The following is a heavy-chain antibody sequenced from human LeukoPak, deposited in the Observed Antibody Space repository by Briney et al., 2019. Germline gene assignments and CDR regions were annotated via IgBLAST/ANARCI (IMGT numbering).Heavy chain of an antibody. CDR1: GFTFSGYA. CDR3: ARAPTPMVRGVIGY. J-gene: IGHJ4*02. Sequence: GGSLRLSCAASGFTFSGYAMSWVRQAPGKGLEWVSAMSGSGGSTYYADSVKGRFTISRDNSKNTLYLQMNSLRAEDTAVYYCARAPTPMVRGVIGYWGQGTLVTVSS. D-gene: IGHD3-10*01. V-gene: IGHV3-23*01. CDR2: MSGSGGST.